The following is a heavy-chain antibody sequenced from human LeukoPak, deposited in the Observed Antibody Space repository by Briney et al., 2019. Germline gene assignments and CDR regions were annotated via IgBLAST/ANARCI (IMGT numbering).Heavy chain of an antibody. CDR2: INHSGST. J-gene: IGHJ5*02. V-gene: IGHV4-34*01. Sequence: SETLSLTCAVYGGSFSGYYWSWIRQPPGKGLGWIGEINHSGSTNYNPSLKSRVTISVDTSKNQFSLKLSSVTAADTAVYYCARGLGGYGDHVRPRFDPWGQGTLVTVSS. D-gene: IGHD4-17*01. CDR3: ARGLGGYGDHVRPRFDP. CDR1: GGSFSGYY.